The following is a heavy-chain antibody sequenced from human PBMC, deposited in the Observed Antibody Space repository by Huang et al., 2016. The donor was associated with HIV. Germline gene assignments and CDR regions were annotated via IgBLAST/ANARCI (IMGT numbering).Heavy chain of an antibody. CDR2: IGSSSSYR. V-gene: IGHV3-21*06. D-gene: IGHD3-10*01. CDR1: GFTFTNYA. J-gene: IGHJ6*02. CDR3: ARPQGDKVRGIIRSYYYYYGMDV. Sequence: EVQLVESGGGLVKPGGSLRLSCVASGFTFTNYAMTWVRQAPGKGREWGEAIGSSSSYRYYADSVKGRFTISRDDAKNSLYLQMNSLRAEDTAVYYCARPQGDKVRGIIRSYYYYYGMDVWGRGTTVTVSS.